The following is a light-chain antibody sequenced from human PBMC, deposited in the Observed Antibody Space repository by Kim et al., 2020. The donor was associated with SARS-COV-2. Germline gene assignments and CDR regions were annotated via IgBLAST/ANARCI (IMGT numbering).Light chain of an antibody. J-gene: IGLJ3*02. CDR1: SEHSKNA. V-gene: IGLV4-69*01. Sequence: QPVLTQSPSASASLGASVKFTCTLNSEHSKNAIAWHQQRPEKGPRYLMKVEKDGSHTKGDEVPDRFSGSSSGAERYLTISGLQFEDEAAYYCQTWGTGFVVFGGGTQLTVL. CDR3: QTWGTGFVV. CDR2: VEKDGSH.